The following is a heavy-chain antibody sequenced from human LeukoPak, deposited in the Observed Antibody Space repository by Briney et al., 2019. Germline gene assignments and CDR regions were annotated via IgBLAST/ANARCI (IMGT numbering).Heavy chain of an antibody. Sequence: GGSLRLSCEASGLTFSSYGMSWVRQAPGKGLQWVSAITGGGGTTYYADSVKGRFTISRDNSKNMLYLQMDSLRAEDTAVYYCAKMQGYFDYWGQGTLVPVSS. CDR2: ITGGGGTT. CDR3: AKMQGYFDY. V-gene: IGHV3-23*01. CDR1: GLTFSSYG. J-gene: IGHJ4*02.